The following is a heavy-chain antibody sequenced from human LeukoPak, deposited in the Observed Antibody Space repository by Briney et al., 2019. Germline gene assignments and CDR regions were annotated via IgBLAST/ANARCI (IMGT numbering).Heavy chain of an antibody. CDR3: ARDRLWGSGSYAFDI. J-gene: IGHJ3*02. CDR2: IYYSGST. Sequence: SETLSLTCTVSGGSISSYYWSWIRQPPGKGLEWIGYIYYSGSTNYNPSLKSRVTISVDTSKNQFSLKLSSVTAADTAVYYCARDRLWGSGSYAFDIWGQGTMVTVPS. V-gene: IGHV4-59*01. CDR1: GGSISSYY. D-gene: IGHD3-10*01.